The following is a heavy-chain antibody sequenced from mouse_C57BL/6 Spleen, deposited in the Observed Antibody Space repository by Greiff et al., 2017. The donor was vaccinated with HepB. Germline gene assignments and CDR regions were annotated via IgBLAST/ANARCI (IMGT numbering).Heavy chain of an antibody. CDR2: IYPGDGDT. J-gene: IGHJ1*03. Sequence: QVQLQQSGAELVKPGASVKISCKASGYAFSSYWMNWVKQRPGKGLEWIGQIYPGDGDTNYNGKFKGKATLTADKSSSTAYMQLSSLTSEDSAVYFCARDYGSSRLYWYFDVWGTGTTVTVSS. V-gene: IGHV1-80*01. CDR3: ARDYGSSRLYWYFDV. CDR1: GYAFSSYW. D-gene: IGHD1-1*01.